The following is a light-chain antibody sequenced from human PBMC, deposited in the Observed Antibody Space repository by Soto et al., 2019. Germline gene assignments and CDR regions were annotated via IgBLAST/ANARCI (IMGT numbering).Light chain of an antibody. J-gene: IGKJ3*01. CDR1: QSVTRSY. CDR3: QQYGGSPPFT. V-gene: IGKV3-20*01. CDR2: GSS. Sequence: VLTQSPGSLSASPGERVTLSCRSSQSVTRSYLAWYQQKPGQAPRLLISGSSNRATGIPDRFSGSGSGTEFTLTISRLEPEDFALYYCQQYGGSPPFTFGPGTKVDI.